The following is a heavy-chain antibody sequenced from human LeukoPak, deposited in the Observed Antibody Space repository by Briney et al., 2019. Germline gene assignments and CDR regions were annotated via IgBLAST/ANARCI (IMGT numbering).Heavy chain of an antibody. CDR3: ARPQSSGNYLY. CDR2: TDYSGSA. D-gene: IGHD1-26*01. V-gene: IGHV4-39*01. CDR1: GGSIKSTNTY. J-gene: IGHJ4*02. Sequence: SETLSLTCTVSGGSIKSTNTYWGWIRQPPGKGLEWVGSTDYSGSAYYNPALKSRVTISVDTSKNQFSLQLNSVTAADTAVYYCARPQSSGNYLYWGQGILVTVSS.